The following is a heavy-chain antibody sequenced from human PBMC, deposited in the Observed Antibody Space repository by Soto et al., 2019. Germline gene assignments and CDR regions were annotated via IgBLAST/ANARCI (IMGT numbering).Heavy chain of an antibody. Sequence: SLRLSCAASGFTFNIFGMHCVRQAPGKGLEWVALISNDGTNKYYADSVRGRFTISRDSSKNTVFLQMDSLRADDTAVYYCAKGSTRWLESLLHYWGQGTLVTVSS. CDR3: AKGSTRWLESLLHY. D-gene: IGHD5-12*01. J-gene: IGHJ4*02. CDR1: GFTFNIFG. CDR2: ISNDGTNK. V-gene: IGHV3-30*18.